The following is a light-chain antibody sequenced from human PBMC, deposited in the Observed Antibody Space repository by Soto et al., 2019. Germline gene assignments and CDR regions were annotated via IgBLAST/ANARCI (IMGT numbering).Light chain of an antibody. V-gene: IGLV2-14*01. CDR1: SSDVGGYNY. Sequence: QSALTQPASVSGSPGQSITISCTGTSSDVGGYNYVSWYQHHAGKAPRLMIYASSNRPSGVSHRFSGSRSGNTASLTISGLQAEDEAAYYCSSYASGTTLYVFGTGTKVTVL. J-gene: IGLJ1*01. CDR3: SSYASGTTLYV. CDR2: ASS.